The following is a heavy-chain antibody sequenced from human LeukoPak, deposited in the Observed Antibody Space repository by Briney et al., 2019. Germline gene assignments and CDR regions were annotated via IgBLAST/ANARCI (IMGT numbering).Heavy chain of an antibody. CDR3: ARGGLGMGPYYYYYYMDV. V-gene: IGHV4-34*01. J-gene: IGHJ6*03. CDR1: GGSFSGYY. CDR2: INHSGST. Sequence: SETLSLTCAVYGGSFSGYYWSWIRQPPGKGLEWIGEINHSGSTNYNPSLKSRVTISVDTSKNQFSLKLSSVTAADTAVYYYARGGLGMGPYYYYYYMDVWGKGTTVTVSS. D-gene: IGHD1-14*01.